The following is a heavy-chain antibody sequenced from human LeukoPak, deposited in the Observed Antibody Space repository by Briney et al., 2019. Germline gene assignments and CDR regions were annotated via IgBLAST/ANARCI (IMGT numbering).Heavy chain of an antibody. CDR2: IYYSGST. Sequence: SETLSLTCTVSGGSISSYYWSWIRQPPGKGLEWIGYIYYSGSTNYNPSLKSRVTISVDTSKNQFSLKLSSVTAADTAVYYCARGGFVVVPAAMPINWFDPWGQGTLVTVSS. CDR3: ARGGFVVVPAAMPINWFDP. D-gene: IGHD2-2*01. CDR1: GGSISSYY. V-gene: IGHV4-59*01. J-gene: IGHJ5*02.